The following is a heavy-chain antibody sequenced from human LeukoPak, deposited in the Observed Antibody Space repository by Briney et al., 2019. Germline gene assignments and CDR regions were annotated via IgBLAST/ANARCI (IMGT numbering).Heavy chain of an antibody. CDR2: IYSGGST. D-gene: IGHD2-2*01. V-gene: IGHV3-53*05. CDR1: GFTVSSNF. Sequence: GGSLRLSCAASGFTVSSNFMSWVRQAPGKGLEWVSVIYSGGSTYYADSVKGRFTTSRDNSKFTLYMQMNSLRAEDTAMYYCARVRAGYCTSTSCYTGMDVWGQGTTVTVSS. CDR3: ARVRAGYCTSTSCYTGMDV. J-gene: IGHJ6*02.